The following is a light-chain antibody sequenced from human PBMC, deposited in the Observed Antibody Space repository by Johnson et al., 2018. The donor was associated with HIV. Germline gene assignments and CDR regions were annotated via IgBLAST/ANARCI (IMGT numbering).Light chain of an antibody. CDR3: GTWDSSLSAGNV. V-gene: IGLV1-51*02. J-gene: IGLJ1*01. CDR1: RSNIGNNY. Sequence: QSVLTQPPSVSAAPGQKVTISCSGSRSNIGNNYVSWYQQLPGTAPKLLIYENNKRPSGIPDLFSGSKSGTSATLGITGLQTGDEADYYCGTWDSSLSAGNVFGTGTKVTVL. CDR2: ENN.